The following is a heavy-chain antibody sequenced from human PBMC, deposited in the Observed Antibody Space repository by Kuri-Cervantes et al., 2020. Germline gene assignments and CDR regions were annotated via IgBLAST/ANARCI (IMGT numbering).Heavy chain of an antibody. CDR3: TTGYRGFDY. D-gene: IGHD1-1*01. J-gene: IGHJ4*02. CDR1: GFTFSNAW. CDR2: IKSKTDGETT. Sequence: GGSLRLSCAASGFTFSNAWMSWVRQAPGKGLEWVGRIKSKTDGETTDYAAPVKGRFTISRDDSKNTLYLQMNSLKTEDTAVYYCTTGYRGFDYWGQGTLVTVSS. V-gene: IGHV3-15*01.